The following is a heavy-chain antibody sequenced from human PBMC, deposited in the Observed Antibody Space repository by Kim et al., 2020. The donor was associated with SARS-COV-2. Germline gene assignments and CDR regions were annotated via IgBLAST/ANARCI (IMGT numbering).Heavy chain of an antibody. CDR3: ARGNRGTSNFDY. J-gene: IGHJ4*02. V-gene: IGHV3-66*01. Sequence: YYADSVKGRFSISRDNSKNTLYLQMNSLRAEDTAVYYCARGNRGTSNFDYWGQGTLVTVSS. D-gene: IGHD1-1*01.